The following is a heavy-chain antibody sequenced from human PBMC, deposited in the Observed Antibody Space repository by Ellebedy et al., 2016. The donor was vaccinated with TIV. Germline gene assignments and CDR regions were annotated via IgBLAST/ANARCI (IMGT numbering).Heavy chain of an antibody. CDR1: GFSLSSYE. V-gene: IGHV3-48*03. CDR3: TKDPDLKSSGWFYFDL. J-gene: IGHJ4*01. Sequence: GGSLRLSCVASGFSLSSYEMNWVRQAPGKGLEWISYIDSSGNAKIYAESVKGRFTISKDNSKNTLFLQMNSLRPEDTGIYFCTKDPDLKSSGWFYFDLWGHGTLVTVSS. CDR2: IDSSGNAK. D-gene: IGHD6-19*01.